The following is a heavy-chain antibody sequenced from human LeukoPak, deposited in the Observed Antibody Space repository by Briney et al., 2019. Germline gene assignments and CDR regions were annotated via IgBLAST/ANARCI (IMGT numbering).Heavy chain of an antibody. V-gene: IGHV3-33*06. D-gene: IGHD4-11*01. CDR3: AKDAQRGFDYSNSLEY. Sequence: GGSLRLSCAASGFTYSHFGMHWVRQAPGKGLEWVAVIWSDGTEKYYGDAVKGRFTISRDNSRNTLYLQMNSLRDDDTAVYYRAKDAQRGFDYSNSLEYWGQGTLVTVSS. J-gene: IGHJ4*02. CDR2: IWSDGTEK. CDR1: GFTYSHFG.